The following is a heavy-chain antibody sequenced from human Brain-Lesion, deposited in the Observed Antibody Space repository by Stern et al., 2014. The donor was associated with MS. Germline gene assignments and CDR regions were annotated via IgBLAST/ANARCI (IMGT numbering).Heavy chain of an antibody. D-gene: IGHD6-13*01. CDR3: ATVSPYTSSWYPFFDN. J-gene: IGHJ4*02. Sequence: EVQLVESGGGLVKPGGSLRLSCAASGFTFSDSSMFWVRQAPGKGLEWVSCISSNQNYINYADSVKGRFTSSGENARNSLYLQMNSLRVEDTAVYYCATVSPYTSSWYPFFDNWGQGTRVTVSS. CDR1: GFTFSDSS. V-gene: IGHV3-21*01. CDR2: ISSNQNYI.